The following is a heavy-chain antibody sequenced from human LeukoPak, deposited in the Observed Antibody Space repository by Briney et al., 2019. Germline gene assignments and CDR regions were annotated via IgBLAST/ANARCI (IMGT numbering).Heavy chain of an antibody. V-gene: IGHV3-23*01. CDR3: AKADWEVAAGPYYFDS. Sequence: GGSLRLSCAASGFTFSSSAMNWVRQAPEKGLEWVSGISGSGVFTYYADSVKGRFTISRDNSKSTLYLQMNSLRAEDTAVYFCAKADWEVAAGPYYFDSGAQGPLVTVSS. CDR1: GFTFSSSA. J-gene: IGHJ4*02. D-gene: IGHD6-13*01. CDR2: ISGSGVFT.